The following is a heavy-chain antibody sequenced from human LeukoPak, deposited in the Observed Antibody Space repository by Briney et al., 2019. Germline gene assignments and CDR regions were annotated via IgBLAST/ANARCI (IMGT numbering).Heavy chain of an antibody. Sequence: ASVKVSCKASGGTFSSYAISWVRQARGQRLGWIGWIVVGSGNTNYAQKFQERVTITRDMSTSTAYMELSSLRSEDTAVYYCAASSSWDYYYYGMDVWGQGTTVTVSS. CDR1: GGTFSSYA. V-gene: IGHV1-58*02. CDR3: AASSSWDYYYYGMDV. D-gene: IGHD6-6*01. J-gene: IGHJ6*02. CDR2: IVVGSGNT.